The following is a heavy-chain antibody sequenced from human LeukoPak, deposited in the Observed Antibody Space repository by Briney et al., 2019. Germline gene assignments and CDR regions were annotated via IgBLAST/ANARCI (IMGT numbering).Heavy chain of an antibody. V-gene: IGHV4-59*01. CDR3: ARGKGYDSSGRRGAFDI. CDR1: GGSISSYY. Sequence: NPSETLSLTCTVSGGSISSYYWSWIRQPPGKGLEWIGYIYYSGSTNYNPSLKSRVTISVDTSKNQFSLKLSSVTAADTAVYYCARGKGYDSSGRRGAFDIWGQGTKVTVSS. D-gene: IGHD3-22*01. J-gene: IGHJ3*02. CDR2: IYYSGST.